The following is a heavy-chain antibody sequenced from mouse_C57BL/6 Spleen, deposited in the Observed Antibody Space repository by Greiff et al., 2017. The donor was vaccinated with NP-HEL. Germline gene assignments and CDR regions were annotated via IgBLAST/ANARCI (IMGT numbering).Heavy chain of an antibody. D-gene: IGHD1-1*01. V-gene: IGHV1-53*01. CDR2: INPSNGGT. CDR1: GYTFTSYW. CDR3: ARDYCGSSGGYFEV. J-gene: IGHJ1*03. Sequence: QVHVKQPGTELVKPGASVKLSCKASGYTFTSYWMHWVKQRPGQGLEWIGNINPSNGGTNYNEKFKSKATLTVDKSSSTAYMQLSSLTSEDSAVYYGARDYCGSSGGYFEVWGTGTTVTVSS.